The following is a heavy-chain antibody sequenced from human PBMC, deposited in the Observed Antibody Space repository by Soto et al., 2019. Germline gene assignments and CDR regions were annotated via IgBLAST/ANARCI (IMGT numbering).Heavy chain of an antibody. Sequence: EVQLVESGGGLVQPGGSLRLSCAASGFTFSSYSMNWVRQVPGKGLEWVSYINSGSSTIYYADSVKGRFTISRDNAKNSLDLQMNSLRDEDTAVYYCANWGADRPFDYWGQGTLVTVSS. V-gene: IGHV3-48*02. D-gene: IGHD3-16*01. CDR2: INSGSSTI. CDR3: ANWGADRPFDY. CDR1: GFTFSSYS. J-gene: IGHJ4*02.